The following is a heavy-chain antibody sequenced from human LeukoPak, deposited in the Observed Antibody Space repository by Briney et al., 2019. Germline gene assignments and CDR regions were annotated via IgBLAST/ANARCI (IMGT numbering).Heavy chain of an antibody. J-gene: IGHJ4*02. CDR1: GFTFSSYS. Sequence: GGSLRLSCAASGFTFSSYSMNWVRQAPGKGLEWVSSISSSSSYIYYADSVKGRFTISRDNAKNSLYLQMNSLRAEDTAVYYCARDILLRYSYFDYWGQGTLVTVSS. CDR2: ISSSSSYI. CDR3: ARDILLRYSYFDY. V-gene: IGHV3-21*01. D-gene: IGHD4-17*01.